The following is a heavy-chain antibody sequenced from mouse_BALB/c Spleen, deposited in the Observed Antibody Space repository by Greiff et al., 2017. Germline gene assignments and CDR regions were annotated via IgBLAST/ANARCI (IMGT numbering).Heavy chain of an antibody. J-gene: IGHJ1*01. CDR2: ISYSGST. D-gene: IGHD1-2*01. CDR3: ARFITTATWYFDV. V-gene: IGHV3-2*02. CDR1: GYSITSDYA. Sequence: EVMLVESGPGLVKPSQSLSLTCTVTGYSITSDYAWNWIRQFPGNKLEWMGYISYSGSTSYNPSLKSRISITRDTSKNQFFLQLNSVTTEDTATYYCARFITTATWYFDVWGAGTTVTVSS.